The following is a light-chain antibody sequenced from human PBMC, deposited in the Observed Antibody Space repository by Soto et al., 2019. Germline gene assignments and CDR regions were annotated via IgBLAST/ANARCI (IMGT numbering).Light chain of an antibody. CDR2: GAS. CDR1: QSVSSSY. Sequence: EIVLTQSPGTLSLSPGERATLSCRASQSVSSSYLAWYQQKPGQAPRLLIYGASSRATGIPDRFSGSGSGTDFTLTISRLGPEDFAVYYCQQYGSSPVMTFGQGTKVEIK. CDR3: QQYGSSPVMT. V-gene: IGKV3-20*01. J-gene: IGKJ1*01.